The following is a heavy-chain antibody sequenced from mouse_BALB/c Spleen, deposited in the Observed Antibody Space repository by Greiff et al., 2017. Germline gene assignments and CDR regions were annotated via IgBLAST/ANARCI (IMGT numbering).Heavy chain of an antibody. V-gene: IGHV5-6-5*01. CDR2: ISSGGST. D-gene: IGHD2-4*01. Sequence: EVQGVESGGGLVKPGGSLKLSCAASGFTFSSYAMSWVRQTPEKRLEWVASISSGGSTYYPDSVKGRFTISRDNARNILYLQMSSLRSEDTAMYYCARGITPSYYAMDYWGQGTSVTVSS. CDR1: GFTFSSYA. J-gene: IGHJ4*01. CDR3: ARGITPSYYAMDY.